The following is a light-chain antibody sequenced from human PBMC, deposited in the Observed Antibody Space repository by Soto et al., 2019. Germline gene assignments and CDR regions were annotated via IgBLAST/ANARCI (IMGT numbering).Light chain of an antibody. Sequence: QSVLTQSSSASASLGSSVKVTCTLSSGHSSYIIAWHQQQPGKAPRYLMKLDGSGSYNKGSGVPDRFSGSRSGADRYLTISNLQSEDEPDYDCETWDNNTRVFGTGTKVTVL. V-gene: IGLV4-60*03. CDR2: LDGSGSY. CDR3: ETWDNNTRV. J-gene: IGLJ1*01. CDR1: SGHSSYI.